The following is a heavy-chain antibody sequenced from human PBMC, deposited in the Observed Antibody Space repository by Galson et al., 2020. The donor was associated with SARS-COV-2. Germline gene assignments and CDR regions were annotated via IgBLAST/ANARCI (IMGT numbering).Heavy chain of an antibody. D-gene: IGHD7-27*01. V-gene: IGHV4-59*01. CDR1: GGSFSSYY. J-gene: IGHJ4*02. CDR2: IYYNGGT. Sequence: SETLSLTCTVSGGSFSSYYWSWIRQPPGKGLEWIGYIYYNGGTNFNPSLKSRVTMSVDVSTNQFSMKVTSVSAADTAVYYCARFPSNWGSPPYFDDWGQGTLVTVSS. CDR3: ARFPSNWGSPPYFDD.